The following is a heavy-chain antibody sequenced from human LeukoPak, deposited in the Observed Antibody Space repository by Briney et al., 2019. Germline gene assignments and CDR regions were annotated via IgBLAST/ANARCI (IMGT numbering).Heavy chain of an antibody. CDR2: IYYSGST. CDR3: ARVGYYYDSSGYSDAFDI. J-gene: IGHJ3*02. D-gene: IGHD3-22*01. Sequence: SETLSLTCTVSGGSISSYYWSWIRQPPGKGLEWIGYIYYSGSTNYNPPLKSRVTISVDTSKNQFSLKLSSVTAAGTAVYYCARVGYYYDSSGYSDAFDIWGQGTMVTVSS. CDR1: GGSISSYY. V-gene: IGHV4-59*01.